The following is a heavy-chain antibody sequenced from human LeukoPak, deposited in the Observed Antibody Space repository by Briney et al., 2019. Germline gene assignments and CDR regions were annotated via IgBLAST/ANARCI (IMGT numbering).Heavy chain of an antibody. V-gene: IGHV3-23*01. CDR2: ISGSGAST. J-gene: IGHJ4*02. Sequence: PGGSLRLSCAASGFTFNTYAMNWVRQAPGKGLEWVSIISGSGASTYYADSVKGRFTISRDNSKNTLYLQMNSLRAEDTAVYYRAKDLNYDGYVDYFDYWGQGALVTVSS. CDR1: GFTFNTYA. D-gene: IGHD5-24*01. CDR3: AKDLNYDGYVDYFDY.